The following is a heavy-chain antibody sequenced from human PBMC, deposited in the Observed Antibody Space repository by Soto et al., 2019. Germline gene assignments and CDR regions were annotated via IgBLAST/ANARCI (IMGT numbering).Heavy chain of an antibody. Sequence: QVQLVQSGAEEKKPEASVKVSCKASGYTFTNYAIHWVRQAPGQRLEWMGWINAGNGKTKYSQKFEGRVTITRDKSASTAYMELSSLRSEDTAVYYCARAEYGDHEDLWGQGTLVTVSS. CDR1: GYTFTNYA. J-gene: IGHJ4*02. CDR2: INAGNGKT. V-gene: IGHV1-3*05. CDR3: ARAEYGDHEDL. D-gene: IGHD4-17*01.